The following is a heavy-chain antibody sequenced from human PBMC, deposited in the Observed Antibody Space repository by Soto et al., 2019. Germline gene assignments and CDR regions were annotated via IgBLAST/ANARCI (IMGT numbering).Heavy chain of an antibody. D-gene: IGHD2-2*01. CDR3: ARRDCFSSSCYFKF. V-gene: IGHV1-46*01. CDR1: GYTFTSYY. J-gene: IGHJ4*02. Sequence: QVSLVQSGAEVKKPGASVKVSCKASGYTFTSYYVHWVRQAPGQGLEWMGIINPSGATTTYAQNFQGRLAMTRDTSTSTVYMELSSLRSEDTAVYYCARRDCFSSSCYFKFWGQGTLVTVSS. CDR2: INPSGATT.